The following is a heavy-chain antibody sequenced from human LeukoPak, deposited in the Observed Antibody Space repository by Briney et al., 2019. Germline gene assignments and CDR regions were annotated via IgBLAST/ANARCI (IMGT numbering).Heavy chain of an antibody. J-gene: IGHJ4*02. CDR2: ISSSSSYI. V-gene: IGHV3-21*01. D-gene: IGHD1-1*01. Sequence: GGSLRLSRAASGFTFDDYGMSWVRQAPGKGLEWVSSISSSSSYIFYADSVKGRFTISRDNAKNSLYLQMNSLRAEDTAVYYCAYYHVNEEPPTFWGQGTLVTVSS. CDR1: GFTFDDYG. CDR3: AYYHVNEEPPTF.